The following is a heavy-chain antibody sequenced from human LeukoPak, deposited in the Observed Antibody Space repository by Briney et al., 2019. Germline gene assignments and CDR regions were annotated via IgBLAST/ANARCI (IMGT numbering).Heavy chain of an antibody. J-gene: IGHJ4*02. CDR1: GFTFSSYS. D-gene: IGHD6-13*01. V-gene: IGHV3-21*01. CDR3: ARIGAGSSRDY. CDR2: ISSSSSYI. Sequence: GGSLRLSCAASGFTFSSYSMNWVRQAPGKGLEWVSSISSSSSYIYYADSLKGRFTISRDNAKNSLYLQMNSLRAEDTAVYYCARIGAGSSRDYWGQGTLVTVSS.